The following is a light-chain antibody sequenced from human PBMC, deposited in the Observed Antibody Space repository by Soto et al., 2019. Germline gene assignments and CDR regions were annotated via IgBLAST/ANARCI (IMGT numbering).Light chain of an antibody. J-gene: IGKJ5*01. V-gene: IGKV1-12*01. Sequence: DIQMTQSPSTLSASVGHRVTITCRASQSISRWLAWFQQKPGKAPKLLIFAASTLQSGVPSRFSGGGSGTDFTLAISGLKNEDFATYYCQQANSFTITFGQGTRLEIK. CDR2: AAS. CDR1: QSISRW. CDR3: QQANSFTIT.